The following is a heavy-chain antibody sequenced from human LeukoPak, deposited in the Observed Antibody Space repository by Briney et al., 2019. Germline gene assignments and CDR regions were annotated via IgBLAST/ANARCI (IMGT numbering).Heavy chain of an antibody. CDR1: GFSLSTSGVG. CDR3: AHSDYHDSSGYGTFDY. CDR2: IYWNDVK. V-gene: IGHV2-5*01. Sequence: SGPTRVNPTQTLTLTCTFSGFSLSTSGVGFGSIRQPPGKPLEWLVLIYWNDVKRYSPSLKSRLTITKDTSKNQVVLTMTNMDPVDTATYYCAHSDYHDSSGYGTFDYWGQGTQVTVSS. J-gene: IGHJ4*02. D-gene: IGHD3-22*01.